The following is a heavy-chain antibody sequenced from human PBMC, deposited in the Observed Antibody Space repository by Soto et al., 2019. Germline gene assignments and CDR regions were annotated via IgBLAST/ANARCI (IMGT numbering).Heavy chain of an antibody. V-gene: IGHV3-15*07. D-gene: IGHD3-22*01. J-gene: IGHJ4*02. CDR3: TTDPHYDRRGFAY. Sequence: EVQLVESGGGLVKPGGSLRLSCAASEYTFINAWMNWVRQSPGKGLEWVGRIKTKTEGGTLEYAAPVKGRFTISRDDSKNTLYLQMNSLKTEDTAVYYCTTDPHYDRRGFAYWGQGTLVTVSS. CDR1: EYTFINAW. CDR2: IKTKTEGGTL.